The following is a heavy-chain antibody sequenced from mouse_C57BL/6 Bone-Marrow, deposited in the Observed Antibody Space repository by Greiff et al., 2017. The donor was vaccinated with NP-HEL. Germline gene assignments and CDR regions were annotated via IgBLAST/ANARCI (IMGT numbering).Heavy chain of an antibody. CDR1: GYTFTSYW. CDR2: IHPSDSDT. V-gene: IGHV1-74*01. Sequence: QVQLQQPGAELVKPGASVKVSCKASGYTFTSYWMHWVKQRPGQGLEWIGRIHPSDSDTNYNQKLKGKATLNVEKSSSTADMRLSSLTSDDSAVYYCAMSDYGSSRYYYAMDYWGQGTSVTVSS. D-gene: IGHD1-1*01. CDR3: AMSDYGSSRYYYAMDY. J-gene: IGHJ4*01.